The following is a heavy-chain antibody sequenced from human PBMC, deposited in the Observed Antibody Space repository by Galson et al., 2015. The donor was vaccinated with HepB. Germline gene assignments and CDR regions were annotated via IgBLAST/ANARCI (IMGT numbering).Heavy chain of an antibody. CDR1: GFTFSSYA. Sequence: SLRLSCAASGFTFSSYAMSWVRQAPGKGLEWVSGISGSGGSTYYADSVKGRSTISRDNSKNTLYLQMNSLRAEDTAVYYCAKNKAAAGNPFDYWGQGTLVTVSS. J-gene: IGHJ4*02. V-gene: IGHV3-23*01. D-gene: IGHD6-13*01. CDR3: AKNKAAAGNPFDY. CDR2: ISGSGGST.